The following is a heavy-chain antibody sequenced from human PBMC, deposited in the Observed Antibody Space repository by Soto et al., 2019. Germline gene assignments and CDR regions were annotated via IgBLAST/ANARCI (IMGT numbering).Heavy chain of an antibody. Sequence: ASVKVSCKASGYTFTSYGISWVRQAPGRGLEWMGWISAYNGNTNYAQKLQGRVTMTTDTSTSTAYMELRSLRSDDTAVYYCARVRIQLWFEGYGMDVWGQGTTVTVSS. J-gene: IGHJ6*02. CDR3: ARVRIQLWFEGYGMDV. CDR2: ISAYNGNT. D-gene: IGHD5-18*01. CDR1: GYTFTSYG. V-gene: IGHV1-18*04.